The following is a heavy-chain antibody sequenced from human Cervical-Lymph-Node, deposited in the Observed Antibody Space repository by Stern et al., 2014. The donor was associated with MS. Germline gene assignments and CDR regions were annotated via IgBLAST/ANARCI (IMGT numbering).Heavy chain of an antibody. Sequence: QVQLVQSGAEVKKPGSSVRVSCKASGGSFKSYAFNWLRKAPGQGLEWMGDIVPMFAKANYAQKFQGRVTVTADEATNTVYMELSFLTSEDTAVYYCARERSIHYPAFAPWGQGTLVTVSS. CDR3: ARERSIHYPAFAP. J-gene: IGHJ5*02. CDR2: IVPMFAKA. D-gene: IGHD3-10*01. V-gene: IGHV1-69*01. CDR1: GGSFKSYA.